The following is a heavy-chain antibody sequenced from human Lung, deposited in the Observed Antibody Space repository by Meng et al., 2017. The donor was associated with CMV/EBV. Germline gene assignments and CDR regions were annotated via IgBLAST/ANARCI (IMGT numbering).Heavy chain of an antibody. V-gene: IGHV1-69*05. J-gene: IGHJ4*02. CDR3: ATYSSSDTGFDN. CDR1: GETFTTYV. CDR2: IIPLVGSA. D-gene: IGHD6-6*01. Sequence: CKASGETFTTYVINWVRQAPGQGLEWMGMIIPLVGSADYAQKFQGRVTITTDESTTTAYMELNSLRSEDTAVFFRATYSSSDTGFDNWGQGTLVTVSS.